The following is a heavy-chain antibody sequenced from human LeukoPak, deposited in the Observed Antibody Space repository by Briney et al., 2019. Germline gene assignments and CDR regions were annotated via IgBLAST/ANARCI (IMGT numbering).Heavy chain of an antibody. D-gene: IGHD6-19*01. Sequence: PGGSLRLSCAASGFTFNRDPIIWVRQAPGKGREGVSTISGSGDKTVYADSVKGRFTIYRDNSKNMLHLQMRSMTGEDTALYYCVRRGDASSGWGDHDYWGKGALVTVSS. CDR1: GFTFNRDP. J-gene: IGHJ4*02. CDR3: VRRGDASSGWGDHDY. CDR2: ISGSGDKT. V-gene: IGHV3-23*01.